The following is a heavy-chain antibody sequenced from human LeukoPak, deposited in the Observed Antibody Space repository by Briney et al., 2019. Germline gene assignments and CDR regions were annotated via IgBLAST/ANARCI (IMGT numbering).Heavy chain of an antibody. V-gene: IGHV4-4*07. CDR2: IYTSGST. D-gene: IGHD1-26*01. J-gene: IGHJ3*02. Sequence: PSETLSLTCTVSGGSISSYYWSWIRQPAGKGLEWIGRIYTSGSTNYNPSLKSRVTMSVDTSKNQFSLKLSSVTAADTAVYYCARDGWYSGSRKAAFDIWGQGTMVTVSS. CDR3: ARDGWYSGSRKAAFDI. CDR1: GGSISSYY.